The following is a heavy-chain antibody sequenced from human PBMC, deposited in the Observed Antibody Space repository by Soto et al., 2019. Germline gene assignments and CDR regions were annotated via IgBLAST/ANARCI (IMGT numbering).Heavy chain of an antibody. CDR1: WCTSSSCA. CDR3: ENPEIYRSGWYPRSDP. J-gene: IGHJ5*02. V-gene: IGHV1-69*13. D-gene: IGHD6-19*01. CDR2: IIPIFGTA. Sequence: SVKGSCSASWCTSSSCAISWVRQSPGQGLEWMGGIIPIFGTANYEQKFQGRVTITADESTSTAYMELSSLRSEDTDVYYCENPEIYRSGWYPRSDPWGQGTLVTVYS.